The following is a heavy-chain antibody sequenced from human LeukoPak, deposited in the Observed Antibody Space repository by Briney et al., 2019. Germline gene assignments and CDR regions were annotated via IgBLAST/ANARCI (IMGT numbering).Heavy chain of an antibody. CDR3: ATDGAGFDT. Sequence: PGGSLRLSCAASGFTFNDYYMSWIRPAPGKGLEWLSYINIGGTNTHYADSVKGRFTISRDNAKKSLYLEMNSLRAEDTAVYYCATDGAGFDTWGQGVLVTVSS. CDR1: GFTFNDYY. CDR2: INIGGTNT. V-gene: IGHV3-11*01. J-gene: IGHJ5*02.